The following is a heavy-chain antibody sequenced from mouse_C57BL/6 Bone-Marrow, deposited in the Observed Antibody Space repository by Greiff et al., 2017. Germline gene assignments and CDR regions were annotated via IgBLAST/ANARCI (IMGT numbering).Heavy chain of an antibody. V-gene: IGHV1-64*01. CDR1: GYTFTSYW. Sequence: QVQLKQPGAELVKPGASVKLSCKASGYTFTSYWMHWVKQRPGQGLEWIGMIHPNSGSTNYNEKFKSKATLTVDKSSSTAYMQLSSLTSEDSAVYYCARSPDYYGSRWFDYWGQGTTLTVSS. J-gene: IGHJ2*01. CDR3: ARSPDYYGSRWFDY. CDR2: IHPNSGST. D-gene: IGHD1-1*01.